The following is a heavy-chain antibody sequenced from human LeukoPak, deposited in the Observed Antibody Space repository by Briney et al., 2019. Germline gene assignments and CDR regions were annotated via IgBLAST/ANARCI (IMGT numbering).Heavy chain of an antibody. V-gene: IGHV1-2*02. CDR1: GYTFTDHS. D-gene: IGHD2-21*01. J-gene: IGHJ4*02. CDR3: AISLFVAFTH. CDR2: IDPSNDDT. Sequence: GASVKVSCKASGYTFTDHSIHWVRQAPGQGLEWMGYIDPSNDDTNYAPKFHGSVTMTGDTSIRTAYMELSRLNSDDTAVYYCAISLFVAFTHWGQGTLVT.